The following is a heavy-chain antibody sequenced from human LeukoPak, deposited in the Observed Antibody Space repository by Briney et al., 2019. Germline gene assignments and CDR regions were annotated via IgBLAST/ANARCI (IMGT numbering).Heavy chain of an antibody. Sequence: PGGSLRLSCAASGFMFSNYWMSWVRQAPGKGLEWVANIKEDGTEKKYVDSVKGRFTMSRDNTKKSLYLQMNSLRVEDTAVYYCARDPTVTTLFDYWGQGTLVTVSS. CDR1: GFMFSNYW. CDR2: IKEDGTEK. CDR3: ARDPTVTTLFDY. J-gene: IGHJ4*02. D-gene: IGHD4-11*01. V-gene: IGHV3-7*01.